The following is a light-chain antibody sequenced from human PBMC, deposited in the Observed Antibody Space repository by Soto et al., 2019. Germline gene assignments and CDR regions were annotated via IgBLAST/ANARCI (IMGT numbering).Light chain of an antibody. CDR3: QQSSDTLIT. CDR1: QNIRNF. CDR2: TSS. J-gene: IGKJ4*01. V-gene: IGKV1-39*01. Sequence: DIQMTQSPSSLSASVGDTISITCRASQNIRNFLNWYQLRPGQGPRLLIYTSSTLQSGVPSRFGGAGSGTEFTLTISSLQPEDFATYFCQQSSDTLITFGGGTKVEI.